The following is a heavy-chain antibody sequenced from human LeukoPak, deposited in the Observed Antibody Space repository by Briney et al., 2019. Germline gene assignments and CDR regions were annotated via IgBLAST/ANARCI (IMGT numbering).Heavy chain of an antibody. Sequence: PSGTLPLTCTVSGGSISVSTWSSWVRQPPGKGLEWIGEIYHTGSTNYNPSLKSRVTISIDKSKNQFSLMLTSLTAADTAVYYCAGQYSVPKYYYGLDVWGQGTTVTVSS. CDR1: GGSISVSTW. CDR2: IYHTGST. V-gene: IGHV4-4*02. CDR3: AGQYSVPKYYYGLDV. J-gene: IGHJ6*02. D-gene: IGHD2-15*01.